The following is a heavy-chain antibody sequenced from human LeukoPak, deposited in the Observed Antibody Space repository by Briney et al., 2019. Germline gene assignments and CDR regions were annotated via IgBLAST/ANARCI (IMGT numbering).Heavy chain of an antibody. D-gene: IGHD6-6*01. CDR1: GGSISSYY. Sequence: PSETLSLTCTVSGGSISSYYWSCIRQPPGKGLEWIGHIYTSGSTNYNPSLKSRVTISVDTSKNQFSLKLSSVTAADTAVYYCARQFGYSSSSVAYFDYWGQGTLVTVSS. V-gene: IGHV4-4*09. CDR2: IYTSGST. CDR3: ARQFGYSSSSVAYFDY. J-gene: IGHJ4*02.